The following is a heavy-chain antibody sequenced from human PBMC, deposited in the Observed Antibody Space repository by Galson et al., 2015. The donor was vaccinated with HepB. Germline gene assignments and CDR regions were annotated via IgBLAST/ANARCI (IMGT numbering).Heavy chain of an antibody. Sequence: SLRLSCAPSGFTFSIYWMSWVRQAPGKGLEWVANIKQNGSEKYYVDSVKGRFTISRDNAKNSLYLQMISLRADDTAVYYCARAGGMRSGWYYWGQGTLVTVSS. CDR2: IKQNGSEK. CDR3: ARAGGMRSGWYY. V-gene: IGHV3-7*01. CDR1: GFTFSIYW. J-gene: IGHJ4*02. D-gene: IGHD6-19*01.